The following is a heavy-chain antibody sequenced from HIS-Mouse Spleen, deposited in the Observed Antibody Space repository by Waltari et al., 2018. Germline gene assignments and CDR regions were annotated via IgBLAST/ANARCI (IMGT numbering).Heavy chain of an antibody. CDR1: GFTFSSYA. CDR3: ARVTGYCSGGSCLNWFDP. Sequence: QVQLVESGGGVVQPGRSLRLSCAASGFTFSSYAMHWVRQAPGKGLEWVAVISYDGSNKYYADSVKGRFTISRENSKNTLYLQMNSLRAEDTAVYYCARVTGYCSGGSCLNWFDPWGQGTLVTVSS. D-gene: IGHD2-15*01. V-gene: IGHV3-30-3*01. J-gene: IGHJ5*02. CDR2: ISYDGSNK.